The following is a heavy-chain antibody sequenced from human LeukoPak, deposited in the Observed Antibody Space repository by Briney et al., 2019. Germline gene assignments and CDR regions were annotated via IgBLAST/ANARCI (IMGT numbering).Heavy chain of an antibody. Sequence: SVKVSCKPSGGTFSSYAISWVRQAPGQGLEWMGGIIPIFGTANYAQKFQGRVTITADESTSTAYMELSSLRSEDTAVYYCNALPYCSSTSCYGYYYYMDVWGKGTTVTVSS. D-gene: IGHD2-2*01. J-gene: IGHJ6*03. CDR1: GGTFSSYA. CDR3: NALPYCSSTSCYGYYYYMDV. CDR2: IIPIFGTA. V-gene: IGHV1-69*13.